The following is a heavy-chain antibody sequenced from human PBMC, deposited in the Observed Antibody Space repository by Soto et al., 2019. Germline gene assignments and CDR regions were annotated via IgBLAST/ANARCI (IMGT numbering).Heavy chain of an antibody. Sequence: GGSLSLSCAASGFPFSSYWMHWVRQAPGKGLVWVSRINSDGSSTSYADSVKGRFTISRDNAKNTLYLQMNSLRAEDTAVYYCAIRASYYDSSGYFDYWGQGTLVTVSS. CDR1: GFPFSSYW. CDR3: AIRASYYDSSGYFDY. CDR2: INSDGSST. J-gene: IGHJ4*02. V-gene: IGHV3-74*01. D-gene: IGHD3-22*01.